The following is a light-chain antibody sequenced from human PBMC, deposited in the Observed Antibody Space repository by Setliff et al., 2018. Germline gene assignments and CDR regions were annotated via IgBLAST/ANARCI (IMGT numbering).Light chain of an antibody. CDR2: EVS. CDR1: SSDVGGYNY. V-gene: IGLV2-14*01. Sequence: QSALAQPASVSGSPGQSITISCTGTSSDVGGYNYVSWYQQHPGKAPKLMIYEVSNRPSGVSNRFSGSKSGNTASLTIPGLQAEDEADYYCNSYTSASTGGFGTGTKVTVL. J-gene: IGLJ1*01. CDR3: NSYTSASTGG.